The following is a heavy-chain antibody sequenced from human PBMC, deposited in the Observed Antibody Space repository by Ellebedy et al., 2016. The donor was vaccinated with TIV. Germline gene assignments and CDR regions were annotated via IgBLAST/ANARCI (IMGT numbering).Heavy chain of an antibody. CDR1: GFTFSSYA. CDR2: ISPSGDST. J-gene: IGHJ4*02. CDR3: ATKSRSQYCSNGVCYLDY. V-gene: IGHV3-23*01. D-gene: IGHD2-8*01. Sequence: GGSLRLXXVDSGFTFSSYAMSWVRQAPGKGLEWVSAISPSGDSTYYADSVKGRFTISRDNSKNTLYLQMNNLRAEDTAVYYCATKSRSQYCSNGVCYLDYWGQGTLVTVSS.